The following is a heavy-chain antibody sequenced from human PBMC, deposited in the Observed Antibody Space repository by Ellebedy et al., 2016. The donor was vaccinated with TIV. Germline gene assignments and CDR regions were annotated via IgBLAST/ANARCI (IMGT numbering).Heavy chain of an antibody. Sequence: PGGSLRLSCAASGFTFSSYSTNWVRQAPGKGLEWVSSISSSSSYIYYADSMKGRFTISRDNAKNSLYLQMNSLRAEDTAVYYCARDRAGDLYGMDVWGQGTTVTVSS. CDR2: ISSSSSYI. D-gene: IGHD7-27*01. CDR3: ARDRAGDLYGMDV. CDR1: GFTFSSYS. V-gene: IGHV3-21*01. J-gene: IGHJ6*02.